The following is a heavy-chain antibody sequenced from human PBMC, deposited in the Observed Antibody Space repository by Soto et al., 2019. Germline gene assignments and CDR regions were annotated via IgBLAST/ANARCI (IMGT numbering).Heavy chain of an antibody. D-gene: IGHD5-18*01. V-gene: IGHV3-66*04. CDR1: GVTVSSNY. CDR2: IYSGGST. CDR3: ARHGYNYGGVYFAY. J-gene: IGHJ4*02. Sequence: EVQLVESGGGLVQPGGSLRLSCAASGVTVSSNYMSWVRQAPGKGLEWVSVIYSGGSTYYADSVKGRFTISRDNSKDTVYIQMNSLRGEETAVYYCARHGYNYGGVYFAYWGQGTLVTVSS.